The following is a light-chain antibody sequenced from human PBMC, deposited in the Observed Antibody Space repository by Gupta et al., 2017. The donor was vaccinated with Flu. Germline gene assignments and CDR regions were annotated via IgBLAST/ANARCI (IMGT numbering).Light chain of an antibody. Sequence: PSFLYASVGDRVTITCQASQDISNYLNWYQQKPAQAPNVLIYDASKLKNGVPSRFSGSGFGTNFTFTISSLQPEDVATYYCQQDDNFPITFGGGTKVEIK. CDR3: QQDDNFPIT. CDR2: DAS. V-gene: IGKV1-33*01. J-gene: IGKJ4*01. CDR1: QDISNY.